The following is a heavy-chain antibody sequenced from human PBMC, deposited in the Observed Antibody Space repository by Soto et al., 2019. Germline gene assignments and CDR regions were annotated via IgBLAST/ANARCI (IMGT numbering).Heavy chain of an antibody. D-gene: IGHD6-13*01. V-gene: IGHV4-59*01. Sequence: SETLSLTCTVSGGSISSYYWSWIRQPPGKGLEWIGYIYYSGSTNYNPSLKSRVTISVDTSKNQFSLKLSSVTAADTAVYYCARATIKELAAAAPYYFDYWGQGTLVTVSS. J-gene: IGHJ4*02. CDR1: GGSISSYY. CDR2: IYYSGST. CDR3: ARATIKELAAAAPYYFDY.